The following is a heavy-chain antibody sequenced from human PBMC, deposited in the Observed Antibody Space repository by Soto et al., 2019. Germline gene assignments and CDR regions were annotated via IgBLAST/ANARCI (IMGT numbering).Heavy chain of an antibody. CDR1: GVSITSGAYY. V-gene: IGHV4-31*03. CDR2: IYYNGNT. CDR3: ARARLRAVYAFDF. D-gene: IGHD4-17*01. J-gene: IGHJ3*01. Sequence: QVQLQESGPGLVKPSQTLSLTCTLSGVSITSGAYYWTWVRQHPGKGLEWIGNIYYNGNTYFSPSLKSRLTISIDTSKNQFSLKLSSVTAADTAMYYCARARLRAVYAFDFWGQGTMVTVSS.